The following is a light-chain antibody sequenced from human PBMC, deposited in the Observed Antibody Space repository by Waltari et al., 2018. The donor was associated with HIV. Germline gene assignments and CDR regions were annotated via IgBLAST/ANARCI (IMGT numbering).Light chain of an antibody. V-gene: IGLV2-14*03. CDR2: DVS. Sequence: QSALTQPASVSGSPGQSITISCPGTSSDIGGYNYVSWYQQHPGRAPKLMIYDVSNRPSGVSNRFSGSKSGNTASLTISGLQAEDEALYYCSSYTTSSTLVLFGGGTQLTVL. CDR3: SSYTTSSTLVL. J-gene: IGLJ3*02. CDR1: SSDIGGYNY.